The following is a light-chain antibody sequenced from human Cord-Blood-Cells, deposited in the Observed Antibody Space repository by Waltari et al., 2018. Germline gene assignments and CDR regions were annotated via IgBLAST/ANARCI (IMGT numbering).Light chain of an antibody. V-gene: IGKV1-33*01. Sequence: DIQMTQSPSSLSASVGDRVTITCQASQAISNYLNWYQQKPGKAPKPLIYDASNLETGVPSRFSGSGSGTDFTFTISSLQPEDIATYYCQQYDNLPLTFGGGTKVEIK. CDR1: QAISNY. J-gene: IGKJ4*01. CDR2: DAS. CDR3: QQYDNLPLT.